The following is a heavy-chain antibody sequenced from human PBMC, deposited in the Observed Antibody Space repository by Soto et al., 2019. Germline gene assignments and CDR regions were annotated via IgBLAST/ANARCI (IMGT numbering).Heavy chain of an antibody. CDR2: IWYDGSNK. Sequence: GGSLRLSCAASGFTFSSYGMHWVRQAPGKGLEWVAVIWYDGSNKYYADSVKGRFTISRDNSKNTLYLQMNSLRAEDTAVYYCARSTVYYDFWSGQTHYDYWGQGTLVTVS. CDR1: GFTFSSYG. V-gene: IGHV3-33*01. D-gene: IGHD3-3*01. CDR3: ARSTVYYDFWSGQTHYDY. J-gene: IGHJ4*02.